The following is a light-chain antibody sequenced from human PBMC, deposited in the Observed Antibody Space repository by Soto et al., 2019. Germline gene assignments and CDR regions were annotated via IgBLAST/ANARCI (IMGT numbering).Light chain of an antibody. Sequence: EIVLTQSPVTLSLSPGERATLSCRASQSVSSSFLAWYQQKPGQAPRLLIFGASTRATGIPDRFSGSASGTDFTLTISRLDPEDFAVYYCQQFGISPLTFGGGTKVEIK. CDR2: GAS. J-gene: IGKJ4*01. V-gene: IGKV3-20*01. CDR1: QSVSSSF. CDR3: QQFGISPLT.